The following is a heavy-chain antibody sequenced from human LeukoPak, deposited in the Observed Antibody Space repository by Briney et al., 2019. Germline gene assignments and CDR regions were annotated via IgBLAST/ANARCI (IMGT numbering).Heavy chain of an antibody. V-gene: IGHV3-21*01. CDR1: GFTLSSYS. CDR2: ISSSTSYI. Sequence: PGGSLRLSCAASGFTLSSYSMNWVRQAPGTGLEWVSSISSSTSYIYYADSVKGRFTISRDNAKNSQHLQMNSLRAEDTAVYYCARDMRDYMDYYYSSMDVWGKGTTVTVSS. J-gene: IGHJ6*03. D-gene: IGHD4-11*01. CDR3: ARDMRDYMDYYYSSMDV.